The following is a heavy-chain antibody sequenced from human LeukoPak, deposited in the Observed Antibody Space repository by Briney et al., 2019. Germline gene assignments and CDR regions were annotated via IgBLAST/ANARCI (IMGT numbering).Heavy chain of an antibody. CDR3: ASMAGATTGRNFDY. CDR2: IYHSGST. J-gene: IGHJ4*02. D-gene: IGHD1-26*01. Sequence: SETLSLTCTVSGYSISSGYCWGWIRQPPGKGLEWIGSIYHSGSTYYNPSLKSRVTISVDTSKNQFSLKLSSVTAADTAVYYCASMAGATTGRNFDYWGQGTLVTVSS. V-gene: IGHV4-38-2*02. CDR1: GYSISSGYC.